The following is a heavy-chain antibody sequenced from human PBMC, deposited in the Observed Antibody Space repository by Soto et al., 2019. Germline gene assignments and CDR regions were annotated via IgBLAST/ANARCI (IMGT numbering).Heavy chain of an antibody. Sequence: GESLKISCKGSGYSFTSYWISWVRQMPGKGLEWMGRIDPSDSYTNYSPSFQGHVTISADKSISTAYLQWSSLKASDNAMYYCARLNSAVARYYYGMDVWGQGTTVTVSS. J-gene: IGHJ6*02. CDR1: GYSFTSYW. V-gene: IGHV5-10-1*01. CDR3: ARLNSAVARYYYGMDV. D-gene: IGHD6-19*01. CDR2: IDPSDSYT.